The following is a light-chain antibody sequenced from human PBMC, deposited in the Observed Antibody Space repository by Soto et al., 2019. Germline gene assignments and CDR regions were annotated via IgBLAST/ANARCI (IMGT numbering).Light chain of an antibody. CDR3: HQYNNWPWT. J-gene: IGKJ1*01. Sequence: ETLMQQSPVTLSVSPADTATLSWTASQRVNNHFAWYQQKPGQAPRLLIYAASTRAAGVPVRFSGSGSETEFTLTIRSLQSEDFALYYCHQYNNWPWTFGQGTKVDIK. CDR1: QRVNNH. V-gene: IGKV3-15*01. CDR2: AAS.